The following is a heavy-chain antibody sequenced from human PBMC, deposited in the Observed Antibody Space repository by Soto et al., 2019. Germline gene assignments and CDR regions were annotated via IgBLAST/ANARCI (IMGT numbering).Heavy chain of an antibody. Sequence: PGGSLRLSCAASGFTFSNAWMSWVRQAPGKGLEWVGCIKSKTDGGTTDYAAPVKGRFTISRDDSKNTLYLQMNSLKTEDTAVYYCTTEYYYDSSGYYSFDYWGQGTLVTVSS. D-gene: IGHD3-22*01. V-gene: IGHV3-15*01. CDR2: IKSKTDGGTT. CDR1: GFTFSNAW. J-gene: IGHJ4*02. CDR3: TTEYYYDSSGYYSFDY.